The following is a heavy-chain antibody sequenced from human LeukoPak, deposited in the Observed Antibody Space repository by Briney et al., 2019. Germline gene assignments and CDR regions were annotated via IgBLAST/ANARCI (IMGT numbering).Heavy chain of an antibody. CDR1: GFTFSSYS. J-gene: IGHJ4*02. V-gene: IGHV3-48*04. Sequence: GGSLRLSCAASGFTFSSYSMNWVRQAPGKGLEWVSYISSSSSTIYYADSVKGRFTISRDNAKNSLYLQMNSLRAEDTAVYYCARDSPPSSGGFDYWGQGTLVTVSS. D-gene: IGHD2-15*01. CDR3: ARDSPPSSGGFDY. CDR2: ISSSSSTI.